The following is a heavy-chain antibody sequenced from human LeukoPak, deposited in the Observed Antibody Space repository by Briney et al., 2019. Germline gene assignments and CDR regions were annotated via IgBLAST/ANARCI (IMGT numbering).Heavy chain of an antibody. V-gene: IGHV4-39*01. D-gene: IGHD3-22*01. Sequence: PSETLSLTCTVSGGSISSSSYYWGWIRQPPGKGLEWIGSIYYSGSTYYNPSLKSRVTISVDTSKNQFSLKLSSVTAADTAVYYCARLLDSSGYAWYLDLWGRGTLVTVSS. CDR3: ARLLDSSGYAWYLDL. CDR1: GGSISSSSYY. J-gene: IGHJ2*01. CDR2: IYYSGST.